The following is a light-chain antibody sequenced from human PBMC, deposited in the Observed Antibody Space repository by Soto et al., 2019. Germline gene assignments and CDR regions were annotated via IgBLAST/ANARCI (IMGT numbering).Light chain of an antibody. CDR2: ATS. Sequence: DTQMTQSPSSVSASVGDRVTITCRASQAISAWLAWYQQKPGKAPNLLIYATSSLQAGVPSRFSGGGSGTEFNLTISSLQPEDFATYYCQQASISQLTFGGGTKVEIK. CDR1: QAISAW. V-gene: IGKV1-12*01. CDR3: QQASISQLT. J-gene: IGKJ4*01.